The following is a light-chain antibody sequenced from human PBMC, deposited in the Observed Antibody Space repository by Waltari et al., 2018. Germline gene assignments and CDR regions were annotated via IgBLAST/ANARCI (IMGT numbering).Light chain of an antibody. CDR1: NLGDKY. J-gene: IGLJ1*01. Sequence: SYEVTQPPSVSVSPGQTASITCSGDNLGDKYTSWYRHKPGQSPVLVIYQDTKRPSGIPGRFSASNSGNTATLTISGTQAMDEADYYCQAWDYNTGVFGTGTKVTVL. V-gene: IGLV3-1*01. CDR2: QDT. CDR3: QAWDYNTGV.